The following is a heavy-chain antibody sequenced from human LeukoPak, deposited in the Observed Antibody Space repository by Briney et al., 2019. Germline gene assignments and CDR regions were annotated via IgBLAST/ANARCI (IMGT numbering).Heavy chain of an antibody. CDR3: TRTGSSWGARSFYDS. D-gene: IGHD2/OR15-2a*01. CDR2: INLGGNEG. J-gene: IGHJ5*02. CDR1: GFTFNNYW. V-gene: IGHV3-7*01. Sequence: QPGGSLRLSCGASGFTFNNYWMAWVRQSPGKGLDWVANINLGGNEGHYADSVQDRFTISRDNAKNSLYLQKNSLRAEDTAVYYCTRTGSSWGARSFYDSWGQGTLVTVSS.